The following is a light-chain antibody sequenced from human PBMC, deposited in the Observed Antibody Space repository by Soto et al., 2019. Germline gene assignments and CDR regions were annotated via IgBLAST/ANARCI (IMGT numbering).Light chain of an antibody. J-gene: IGLJ2*01. CDR3: SSYSSSSTLVV. Sequence: SALTQPASVSGSPGQSITISCTGTSSDVGGFLYVSWFQQHPGKAPKLMIYAVSNRPSGISNRFSGSKSGNTASLTISGLQAEDEADYYCSSYSSSSTLVVFGGGTQLTVL. V-gene: IGLV2-14*01. CDR1: SSDVGGFLY. CDR2: AVS.